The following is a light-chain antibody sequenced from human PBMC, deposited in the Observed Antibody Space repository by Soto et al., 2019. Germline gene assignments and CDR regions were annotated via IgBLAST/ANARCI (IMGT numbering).Light chain of an antibody. J-gene: IGKJ4*01. CDR1: RSLLHGSNNENF. V-gene: IGKV4-1*01. CDR2: WAS. CDR3: QQYFGIPLT. Sequence: DIVMTQSPDSLAVSLGERATINCKSSRSLLHGSNNENFLAWYQQRPGQPPKLLFYWASTRQSGVPERFSGSGSETDFTLTISSLRAEDVAVYYCQQYFGIPLTFGGGTKVVLK.